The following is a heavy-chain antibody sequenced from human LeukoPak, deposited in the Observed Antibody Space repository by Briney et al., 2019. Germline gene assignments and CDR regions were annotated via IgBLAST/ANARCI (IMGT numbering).Heavy chain of an antibody. CDR1: GFTFSTYW. J-gene: IGHJ4*02. D-gene: IGHD5-12*01. V-gene: IGHV3-74*01. CDR3: AKESGYDVDLEY. CDR2: INTDGSTT. Sequence: GGSLRLSCAGSGFTFSTYWMHWVRQAPGGGLVWVSGINTDGSTTSYADSVKGRFTITRDNAKNTVYLQMSSLRAEDTAVYYCAKESGYDVDLEYWGQGALVTVSS.